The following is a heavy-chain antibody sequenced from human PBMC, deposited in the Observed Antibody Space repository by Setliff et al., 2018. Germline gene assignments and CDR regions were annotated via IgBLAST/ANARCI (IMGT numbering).Heavy chain of an antibody. CDR2: TIPMFGST. J-gene: IGHJ6*03. V-gene: IGHV1-69*05. CDR3: VREGDTRSSTDYRYYMDV. Sequence: SVKVSCKASGDTFRSYGISWVRQAPGQGLEWMGGTIPMFGSTSYAQKFQGRFTIITDESTTTAYMELSSLGSEDTAVYYCVREGDTRSSTDYRYYMDVWGKGTTVTVSS. D-gene: IGHD3-16*01. CDR1: GDTFRSYG.